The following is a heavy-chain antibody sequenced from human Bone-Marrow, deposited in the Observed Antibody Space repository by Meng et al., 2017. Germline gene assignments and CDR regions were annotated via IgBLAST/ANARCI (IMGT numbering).Heavy chain of an antibody. D-gene: IGHD2-15*01. CDR1: GGSFSGYY. Sequence: GSLRLSCAVYGGSFSGYYWSWIRQPPGKGLEWIGEINHSGSTNYNPSLKSRVTISVDTSKNQFSLKPSSVTAADTAVYYCARGVRRCCSGGSCLYNWFDPWGQGTLVTVSS. V-gene: IGHV4-34*01. CDR3: ARGVRRCCSGGSCLYNWFDP. J-gene: IGHJ5*02. CDR2: INHSGST.